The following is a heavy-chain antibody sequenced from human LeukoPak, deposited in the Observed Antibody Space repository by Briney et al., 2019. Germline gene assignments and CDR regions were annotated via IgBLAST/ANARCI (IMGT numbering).Heavy chain of an antibody. D-gene: IGHD6-19*01. CDR2: IIPIFGTA. CDR1: GGTFSSYA. J-gene: IGHJ6*02. V-gene: IGHV1-69*13. Sequence: SVKVSCKASGGTFSSYAISWVRQAPGQGLEWMGGIIPIFGTANYARKFQGRVTITADESTSTAYMELSSLRSEDTAVYYCARDDSIAVAGTSYYYGMDVWGQGTTVTVSS. CDR3: ARDDSIAVAGTSYYYGMDV.